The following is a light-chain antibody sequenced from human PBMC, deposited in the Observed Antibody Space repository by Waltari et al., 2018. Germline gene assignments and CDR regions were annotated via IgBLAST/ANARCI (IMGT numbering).Light chain of an antibody. CDR1: SSDGGGYNS. CDR2: EVS. V-gene: IGLV2-14*01. Sequence: QSALTQPASVSGSPGQSITISCTGTSSDGGGYNSVSWYQQHPGKAPKLLIYEVSNRPSGVSNRFSGSKSGNTASLTISGLQAEDEADYYCSSYTSSSTVVFGGGTKLTVL. J-gene: IGLJ2*01. CDR3: SSYTSSSTVV.